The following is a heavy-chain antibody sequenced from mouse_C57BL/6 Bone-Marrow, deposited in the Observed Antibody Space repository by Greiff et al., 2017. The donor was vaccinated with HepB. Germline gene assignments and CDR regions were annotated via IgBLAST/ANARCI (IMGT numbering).Heavy chain of an antibody. CDR2: IDPSDSYT. D-gene: IGHD1-1*01. J-gene: IGHJ2*01. CDR1: GYTFTSYW. V-gene: IGHV1-69*01. Sequence: QVQLQQPGAELVMPGASVKLSCKASGYTFTSYWMHWVKQRPGQGLEWIGEIDPSDSYTNYNQKFKGKSTLTVDKSSSTAYMQLSSLTSEDSAVYYCARNPITTVGGSYYFDYWGQGTTLTVSS. CDR3: ARNPITTVGGSYYFDY.